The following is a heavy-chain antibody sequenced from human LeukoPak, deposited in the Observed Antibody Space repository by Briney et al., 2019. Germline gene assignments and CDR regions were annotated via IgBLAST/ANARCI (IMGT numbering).Heavy chain of an antibody. CDR3: VQGGQYTRAYSDAFGL. Sequence: GGSLRLSCAASGITFSHHGMDWVRQAPGKGLEWVAGIQFDGSIKFYLDSVKGRFTISRDNSKNTLDLQMNSLRFEDTAVYFCVQGGQYTRAYSDAFGLWGQGTMVTVSS. D-gene: IGHD2-21*01. V-gene: IGHV3-30*03. CDR2: IQFDGSIK. CDR1: GITFSHHG. J-gene: IGHJ3*01.